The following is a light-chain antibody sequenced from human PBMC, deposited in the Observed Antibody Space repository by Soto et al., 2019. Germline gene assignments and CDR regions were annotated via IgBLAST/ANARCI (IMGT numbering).Light chain of an antibody. V-gene: IGLV2-14*01. J-gene: IGLJ2*01. Sequence: QSVLTQPASVSGSPGQSVTISCTGSYSDIGGYKYVSWYQQHPGKSPKLIIYEVSNRPSGVSTRFSGSKSGNTASLTISGLQTEDEADYFCSSYTSTTPVIFGGGTKLTVL. CDR1: YSDIGGYKY. CDR2: EVS. CDR3: SSYTSTTPVI.